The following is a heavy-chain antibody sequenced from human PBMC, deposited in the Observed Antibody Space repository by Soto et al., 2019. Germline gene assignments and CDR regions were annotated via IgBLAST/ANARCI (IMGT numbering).Heavy chain of an antibody. D-gene: IGHD2-21*01. J-gene: IGHJ5*02. Sequence: SETLSLTCAVSGGSFSGYYWSWLRQPPGKGLEWIGEINHNGGTNYNPSLKSRVTISVDTSKNQFSLKLSSVTAADTAVYFCARVFVVVVARHLFDAWGQGSLVTVYS. CDR2: INHNGGT. CDR3: ARVFVVVVARHLFDA. CDR1: GGSFSGYY. V-gene: IGHV4-34*01.